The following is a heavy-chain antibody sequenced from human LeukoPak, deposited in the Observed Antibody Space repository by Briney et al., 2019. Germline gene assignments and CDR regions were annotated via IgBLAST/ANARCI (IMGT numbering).Heavy chain of an antibody. CDR1: GYSISSGYY. D-gene: IGHD1-7*01. CDR3: ATRLMYNWNYVGYFDY. CDR2: IYHSGST. J-gene: IGHJ4*02. Sequence: SETLSLTCTVSGYSISSGYYWGWIRQPPGKGLEWIGSIYHSGSTYYNPSLKSRVTISVDTSKNQFSLKLSSVTAADTAVYYCATRLMYNWNYVGYFDYWGQGTLVTVSS. V-gene: IGHV4-38-2*02.